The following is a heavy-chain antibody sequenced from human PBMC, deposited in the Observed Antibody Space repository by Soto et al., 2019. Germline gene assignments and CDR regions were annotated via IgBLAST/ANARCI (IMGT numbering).Heavy chain of an antibody. CDR1: GYTFSNYG. V-gene: IGHV1-18*01. D-gene: IGHD6-13*01. J-gene: IGHJ3*02. Sequence: ASVKVSCKTSGYTFSNYGISWVRQAPGQGLEWMGWISAHTGNTNYAQRFQGRVTMTTDTSTSTAYMELRSLRSDDTAVYYCARVLGYNSSWWRHTAFDIWGQGTMVTVSS. CDR3: ARVLGYNSSWWRHTAFDI. CDR2: ISAHTGNT.